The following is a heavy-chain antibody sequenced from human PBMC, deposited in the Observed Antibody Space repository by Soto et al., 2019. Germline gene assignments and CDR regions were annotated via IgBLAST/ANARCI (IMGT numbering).Heavy chain of an antibody. D-gene: IGHD3-3*01. V-gene: IGHV1-69*01. CDR3: ERDSCPGNGVVIPYDAFDI. CDR1: GGTFSSYA. J-gene: IGHJ3*02. Sequence: QVQLVQSGAEVKKPGSSVKVSCKASGGTFSSYAISWVRQAPGQGLEWMGGIIPIFGTANYAQKFQGRVTITADESTSTAYMELSSLRSEDTGVYYCERDSCPGNGVVIPYDAFDIWGQGTMVTVSS. CDR2: IIPIFGTA.